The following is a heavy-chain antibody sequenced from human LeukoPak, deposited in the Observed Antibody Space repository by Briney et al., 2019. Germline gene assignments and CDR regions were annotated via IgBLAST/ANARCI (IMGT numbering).Heavy chain of an antibody. CDR1: GGTFSSYA. V-gene: IGHV1-69*13. CDR3: AREGHCSSTSCPITFDY. Sequence: ASVKVSYKASGGTFSSYAISWVRQAPGQGLEWMGGIIPIFGTANYAQKFQGRVTITADESTSTAYMELSSLRSEDTAVYYCAREGHCSSTSCPITFDYWGQGTLVTVSS. D-gene: IGHD2-2*01. CDR2: IIPIFGTA. J-gene: IGHJ4*02.